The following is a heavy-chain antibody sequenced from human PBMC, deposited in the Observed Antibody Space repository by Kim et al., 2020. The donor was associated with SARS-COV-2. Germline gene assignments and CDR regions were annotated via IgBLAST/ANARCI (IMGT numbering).Heavy chain of an antibody. J-gene: IGHJ4*02. Sequence: ASVKVSCKASGYTFTSYAMHWVRQAPGQRLEWMGWINAGNGNTKYSQKFQGRVTITRDTSASTAYMELSSLRSEDTAVYYCARDRRDGSSGWRPINDYWGQGTLVTVSS. CDR3: ARDRRDGSSGWRPINDY. CDR2: INAGNGNT. D-gene: IGHD6-19*01. V-gene: IGHV1-3*01. CDR1: GYTFTSYA.